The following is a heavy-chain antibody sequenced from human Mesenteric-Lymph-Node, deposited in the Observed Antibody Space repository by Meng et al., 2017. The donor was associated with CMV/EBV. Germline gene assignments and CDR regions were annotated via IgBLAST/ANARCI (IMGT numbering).Heavy chain of an antibody. CDR1: GFRFSDYW. CDR2: IKQDGNEK. V-gene: IGHV3-7*01. CDR3: ARDKGHLQ. J-gene: IGHJ4*02. Sequence: GGSLRLSCAASGFRFSDYWMSWVRQVPGKGLEWVANIKQDGNEKNYVDSVKGRFTISRSNANNSVYLQMNSLRAEDTAVYYCARDKGHLQWGQGTLVTVSS.